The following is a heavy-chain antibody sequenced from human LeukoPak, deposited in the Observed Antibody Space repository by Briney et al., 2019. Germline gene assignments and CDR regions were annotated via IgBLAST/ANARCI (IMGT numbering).Heavy chain of an antibody. CDR2: IYTSGST. V-gene: IGHV4-4*07. CDR3: ARLESELSVGYNWFDP. D-gene: IGHD1-14*01. J-gene: IGHJ5*02. CDR1: GGSISSYY. Sequence: KPSETLSLTCSVSGGSISSYYWSWIRQPAGKGLEWIGRIYTSGSTNYNPSLKSRVTMSVDTSKNQFSPKLSSVTAADTAVYYCARLESELSVGYNWFDPWGQGTLVTVSS.